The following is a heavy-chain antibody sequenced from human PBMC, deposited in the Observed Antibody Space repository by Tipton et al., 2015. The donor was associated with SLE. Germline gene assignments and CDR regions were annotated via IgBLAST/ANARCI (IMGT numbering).Heavy chain of an antibody. V-gene: IGHV4-39*01. Sequence: LRLSCTVSGGSISSGSYYWGWIRQSPGKGLEWIGSIHYTGSTYYNPSLKSRVTISVDTSKNQFSLKLSSVTAADTAVYYCASPWEGGGSGWFFDYWGQGTLVTVSS. J-gene: IGHJ4*02. CDR2: IHYTGST. CDR3: ASPWEGGGSGWFFDY. CDR1: GGSISSGSYY. D-gene: IGHD6-19*01.